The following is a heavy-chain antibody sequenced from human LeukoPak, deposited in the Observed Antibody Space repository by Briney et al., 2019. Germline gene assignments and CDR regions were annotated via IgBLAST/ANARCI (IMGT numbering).Heavy chain of an antibody. V-gene: IGHV4-30-2*06. CDR3: ARDGDGYNWPYYFDY. Sequence: SQTLSLTCTVSGAAISSGAFSWNWVRHLPGKGLEWIGYTFHSGSPEYNPSLKSRVTILADRSKNQFSLRLTSVTAADTAVYYCARDGDGYNWPYYFDYWGQGTLVTVSS. J-gene: IGHJ4*02. CDR1: GAAISSGAFS. CDR2: TFHSGSP. D-gene: IGHD5-24*01.